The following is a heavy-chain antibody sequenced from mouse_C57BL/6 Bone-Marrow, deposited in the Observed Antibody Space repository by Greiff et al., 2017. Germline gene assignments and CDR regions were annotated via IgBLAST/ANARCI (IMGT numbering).Heavy chain of an antibody. V-gene: IGHV6-3*01. Sequence: DVMLVESGGGLVQPGGSMKLSCVASGFTFSNYWMNWVRQSPEKGLEWVAQIRLKSDNYATHYAESVKGRFTISRDDSKSSVYLQMNNLRAEDTGIYYCTRAVVAKDYFDYWGQCTTLTVSS. J-gene: IGHJ2*01. CDR1: GFTFSNYW. CDR3: TRAVVAKDYFDY. D-gene: IGHD1-1*01. CDR2: IRLKSDNYAT.